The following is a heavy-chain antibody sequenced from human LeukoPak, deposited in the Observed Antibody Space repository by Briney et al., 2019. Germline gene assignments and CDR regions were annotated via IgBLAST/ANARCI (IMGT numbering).Heavy chain of an antibody. CDR1: GFTFSSYA. D-gene: IGHD3-22*01. V-gene: IGHV3-23*01. J-gene: IGHJ6*02. CDR3: AKNYDSIGYRYYYYGRDV. Sequence: GGSLRLSCAASGFTFSSYAMSWVRQAPGKGLEWVSAISGSGGSTYYADSVKGRFTISRDNSKNTLYLQMNSLRAEDTAVYYCAKNYDSIGYRYYYYGRDVWGQGTTVTVSS. CDR2: ISGSGGST.